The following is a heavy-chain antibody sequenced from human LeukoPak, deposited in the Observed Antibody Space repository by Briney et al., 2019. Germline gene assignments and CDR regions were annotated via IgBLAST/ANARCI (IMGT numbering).Heavy chain of an antibody. CDR2: MNPNSGNT. CDR3: ARDHRYDILTGWMGHGMDV. Sequence: GASVKVSCKASGYTFTSYDINWVRQATGQGLEWMGWMNPNSGNTDYAQKFQGRVTITRNTSISTAYMELSSLRSEDTAVYYCARDHRYDILTGWMGHGMDVWGQGTTVTVSS. V-gene: IGHV1-8*03. J-gene: IGHJ6*02. D-gene: IGHD3-9*01. CDR1: GYTFTSYD.